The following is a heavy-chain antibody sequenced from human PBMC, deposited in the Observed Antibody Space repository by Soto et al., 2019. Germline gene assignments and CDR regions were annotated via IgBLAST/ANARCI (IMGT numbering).Heavy chain of an antibody. Sequence: GGSLRLSCAASGFTFSSYGMHWVRQAPGKGLEWVAVIWYDGSNKYYADSVKGRFTISRDNSKNTLYLQMNSLRAEDTAVYYYARAGVVTDTLYYFDYWGQGTLVTVSS. CDR2: IWYDGSNK. CDR1: GFTFSSYG. D-gene: IGHD2-21*02. J-gene: IGHJ4*02. V-gene: IGHV3-33*01. CDR3: ARAGVVTDTLYYFDY.